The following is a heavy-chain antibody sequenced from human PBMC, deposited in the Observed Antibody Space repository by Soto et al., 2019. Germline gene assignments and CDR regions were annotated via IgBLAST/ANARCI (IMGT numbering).Heavy chain of an antibody. Sequence: PGGSLRLCCAASGFTFSSYAMSWVRQAPGKGLEWVSAISGSGGSTYYADSVKGRFTISRDNSKNALYLQVNSLRAEDTAVYYCPKAQSGYIAAAGTRFDPWGQGTLVTVSS. CDR3: PKAQSGYIAAAGTRFDP. J-gene: IGHJ5*02. CDR1: GFTFSSYA. D-gene: IGHD6-13*01. CDR2: ISGSGGST. V-gene: IGHV3-23*01.